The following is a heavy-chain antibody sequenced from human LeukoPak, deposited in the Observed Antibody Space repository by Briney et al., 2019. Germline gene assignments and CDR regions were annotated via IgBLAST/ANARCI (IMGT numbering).Heavy chain of an antibody. V-gene: IGHV3-23*01. Sequence: GGSLRLSCAASGFSFSTYAMSWVRLAPGRGPEWVSAINSNGGTTYYADPVKGRFTISRDNSKNTVDLLMNSLRAEDTAVYYCAKESPYASGRTYYFDYWGQGTLVTVSS. D-gene: IGHD3-10*01. CDR3: AKESPYASGRTYYFDY. J-gene: IGHJ4*02. CDR1: GFSFSTYA. CDR2: INSNGGTT.